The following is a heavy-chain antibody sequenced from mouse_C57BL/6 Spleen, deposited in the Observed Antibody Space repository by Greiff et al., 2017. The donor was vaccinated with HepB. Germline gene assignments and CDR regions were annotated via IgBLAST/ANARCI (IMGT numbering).Heavy chain of an antibody. V-gene: IGHV1-82*01. Sequence: LQESGPELVKPGASVKISCKASGYAFSSSWMNWVEQRPGKGLEWIGRIYPGDGDTNYNGKFKGKATLSADKSSSTAYMQLSSLTSEDSAVYFCARTNTPDWYFDVWGTGTTVTVSS. CDR2: IYPGDGDT. CDR1: GYAFSSSW. J-gene: IGHJ1*03. D-gene: IGHD1-3*01. CDR3: ARTNTPDWYFDV.